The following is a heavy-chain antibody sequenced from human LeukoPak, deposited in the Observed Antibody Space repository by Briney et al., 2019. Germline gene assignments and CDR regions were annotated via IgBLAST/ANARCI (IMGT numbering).Heavy chain of an antibody. J-gene: IGHJ2*01. CDR2: ISSSSSYI. D-gene: IGHD3-22*01. CDR3: ARDLSDSSGWYFDL. CDR1: GFTFSTYS. V-gene: IGHV3-21*01. Sequence: PGGSLRLSCVASGFTFSTYSMNWVRQAPGKGLEWVSFISSSSSYIYYADSVKGRFTISRDNAKNSLYLQMNSLRAEDTAVYYCARDLSDSSGWYFDLWGRGTLVTVSS.